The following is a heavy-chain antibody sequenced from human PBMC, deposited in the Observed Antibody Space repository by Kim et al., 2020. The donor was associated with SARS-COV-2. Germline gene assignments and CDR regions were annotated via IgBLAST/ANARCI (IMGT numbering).Heavy chain of an antibody. Sequence: SVKVSCKASGGTFSSYAISWVRQAPGQGLEWMGVIIPIFGTANYAQKFQGRVTITASESTCTAYMELSRLRSEDTAVYYCARPLSRIRYFDWLLDENYYYGMDVGGQGTTVTVSS. V-gene: IGHV1-69*13. CDR2: IIPIFGTA. J-gene: IGHJ6*02. D-gene: IGHD3-9*01. CDR3: ARPLSRIRYFDWLLDENYYYGMDV. CDR1: GGTFSSYA.